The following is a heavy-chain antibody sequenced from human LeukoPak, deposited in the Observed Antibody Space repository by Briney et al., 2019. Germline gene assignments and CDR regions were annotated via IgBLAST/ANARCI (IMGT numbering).Heavy chain of an antibody. CDR2: IAYHGNTE. CDR1: GFTISSHG. Sequence: GTSLRLCCAVSGFTISSHGMHWVRQAPGKGPEWVAMIAYHGNTEYYGDSVKGRFTISRDNSKNTLYLQMNSLRAEDTAVYYCARDRYTISWRTMDYWGQGTLVTVSS. D-gene: IGHD6-13*01. V-gene: IGHV3-30*03. CDR3: ARDRYTISWRTMDY. J-gene: IGHJ4*02.